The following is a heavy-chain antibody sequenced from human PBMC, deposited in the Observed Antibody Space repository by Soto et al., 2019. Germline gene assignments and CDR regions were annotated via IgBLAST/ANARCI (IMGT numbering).Heavy chain of an antibody. J-gene: IGHJ4*02. CDR1: GGSFGGFA. D-gene: IGHD2-15*01. CDR2: IIPMFAAP. Sequence: QVQLAQSGAEMTKPGSSVKVSCRASGGSFGGFAFSWVRQAPGQGLEWLGGIIPMFAAPKYAQKFQDRVTQTAVETTNTDITAMNSITSEDTAIYDSARDEIAAEPAALASYPYSTSSRFDVWGQGTLVTVSS. V-gene: IGHV1-69*01. CDR3: ARDEIAAEPAALASYPYSTSSRFDV.